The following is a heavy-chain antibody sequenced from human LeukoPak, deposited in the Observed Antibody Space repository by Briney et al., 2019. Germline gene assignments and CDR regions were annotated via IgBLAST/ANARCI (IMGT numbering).Heavy chain of an antibody. D-gene: IGHD3-10*02. CDR2: ISSSGSTI. Sequence: PGGSLRLSCAASGFTFSSYEMNWVRQAPGKGLEWVSYISSSGSTIYYADSVKGRFTISRDNAKDSRYLQMNSLRAEDTAVYYCAELGITRIGGVWGKGTTVTISS. CDR3: AELGITRIGGV. V-gene: IGHV3-48*03. CDR1: GFTFSSYE. J-gene: IGHJ6*04.